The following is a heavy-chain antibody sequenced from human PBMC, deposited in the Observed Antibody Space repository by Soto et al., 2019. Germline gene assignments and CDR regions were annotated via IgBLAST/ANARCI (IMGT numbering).Heavy chain of an antibody. J-gene: IGHJ6*02. CDR1: GFIFSSYA. V-gene: IGHV3-23*01. CDR2: ISGSGGST. CDR3: AKGGSLSFGMDV. Sequence: GGSLRLSCAASGFIFSSYAMSWVRQAPGKGLEWVSAISGSGGSTYYADSVKGRFTISRDNSKNTLYLQMNSLRAEYTAVYYCAKGGSLSFGMDVWGQGTTVTVSS. D-gene: IGHD2-15*01.